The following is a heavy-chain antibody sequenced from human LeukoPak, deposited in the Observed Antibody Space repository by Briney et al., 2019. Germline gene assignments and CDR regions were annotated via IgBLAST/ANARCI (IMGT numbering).Heavy chain of an antibody. Sequence: GGSLRLSCAASGFTFSSYAISWVRQAPGEGLEWVSAISGSGGSTYYADSVKGRFTISRDNSENTLYLQMNSLRAEDTAVYYCALDYGGNSVFDYWGQGTLVTVSS. J-gene: IGHJ4*02. D-gene: IGHD4-23*01. V-gene: IGHV3-23*01. CDR3: ALDYGGNSVFDY. CDR1: GFTFSSYA. CDR2: ISGSGGST.